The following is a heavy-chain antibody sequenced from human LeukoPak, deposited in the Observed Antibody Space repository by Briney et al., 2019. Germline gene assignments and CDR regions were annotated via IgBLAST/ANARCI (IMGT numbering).Heavy chain of an antibody. Sequence: ASVKVSCKASGYTFTGYYMHWVRQAPGQGLERMGWINPNSGGTNYAQKFQGGVTMTRDTSISTAYMELSRLRSDDTAVYYCARSDCSGGSCYLLYWGQGTLVTVSS. D-gene: IGHD2-15*01. V-gene: IGHV1-2*02. J-gene: IGHJ1*01. CDR1: GYTFTGYY. CDR3: ARSDCSGGSCYLLY. CDR2: INPNSGGT.